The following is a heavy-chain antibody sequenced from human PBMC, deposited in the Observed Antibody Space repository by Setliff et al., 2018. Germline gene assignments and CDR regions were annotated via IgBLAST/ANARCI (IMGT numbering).Heavy chain of an antibody. CDR3: ARSPSSGAYWNPRPFYSDY. CDR1: GGSLTGTSNY. CDR2: ISPSGST. D-gene: IGHD1-26*01. J-gene: IGHJ4*02. Sequence: SETLSLTCTVSGGSLTGTSNYWAWIRQPPGKGLEWIGHISPSGSTTYNPSVKSRVTISLDTSKNHFSLKLDSVTAADTALYYCARSPSSGAYWNPRPFYSDYWARGTLVTVSS. V-gene: IGHV4-61*05.